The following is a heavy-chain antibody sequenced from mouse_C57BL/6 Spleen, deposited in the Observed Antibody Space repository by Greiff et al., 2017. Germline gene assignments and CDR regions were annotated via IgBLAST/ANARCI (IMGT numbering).Heavy chain of an antibody. D-gene: IGHD5-1*01. CDR3: ATGTYPYY. CDR1: GFTFSDYY. Sequence: DVQLVESGGGLVQPGGSLKLSCAASGFTFSDYYMYWVRQTPEKRLEWVAYISNGGGSTYYPDTVKGRFTISRDNAKNTLYLQMSRLKSEDTAMYYCATGTYPYYWGQGTTLTVSS. CDR2: ISNGGGST. J-gene: IGHJ2*01. V-gene: IGHV5-12*01.